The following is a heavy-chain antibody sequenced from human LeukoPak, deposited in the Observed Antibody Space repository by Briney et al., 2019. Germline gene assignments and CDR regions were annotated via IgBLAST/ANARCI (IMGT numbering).Heavy chain of an antibody. V-gene: IGHV3-9*01. CDR1: GFTFDDYA. D-gene: IGHD6-25*01. CDR3: ARESRLGLYFDL. Sequence: GGSLRLSCAASGFTFDDYAMHWVRQAPGKGLEWVSGISWNSGSTGYVDSVKGRFTISRDNAKNSLYLQMNSLRAEDTALYYCARESRLGLYFDLWGRGTLVTVSS. J-gene: IGHJ2*01. CDR2: ISWNSGST.